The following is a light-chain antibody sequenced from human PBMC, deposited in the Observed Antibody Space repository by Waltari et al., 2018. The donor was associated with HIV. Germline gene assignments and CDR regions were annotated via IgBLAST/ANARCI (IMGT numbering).Light chain of an antibody. Sequence: QCALTQPASAPWSPGPSLTLSCTGTRRDLVTWYQQHPGKAPKVMIYEVSKRPSGVSNRFSGSKSGNTASLTISGLQAEDEADYYCCSYAGSSTWVFGGGTKLTVL. V-gene: IGLV2-23*02. CDR2: EVS. CDR1: RRDL. CDR3: CSYAGSSTWV. J-gene: IGLJ3*02.